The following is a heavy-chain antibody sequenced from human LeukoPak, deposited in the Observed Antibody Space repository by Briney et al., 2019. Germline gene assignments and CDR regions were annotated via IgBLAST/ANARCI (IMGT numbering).Heavy chain of an antibody. CDR2: MNLKTGDT. D-gene: IGHD3-3*01. Sequence: ASVRVSCKASGYTFTSYDINWVRQATGQGLEWMGWMNLKTGDTAFAQKFQGRVTMTRNTSIDTAYMELTSLRSEDTAMYYCARVFGGREIGFWGQGTQVSVSS. CDR3: ARVFGGREIGF. J-gene: IGHJ4*02. V-gene: IGHV1-8*01. CDR1: GYTFTSYD.